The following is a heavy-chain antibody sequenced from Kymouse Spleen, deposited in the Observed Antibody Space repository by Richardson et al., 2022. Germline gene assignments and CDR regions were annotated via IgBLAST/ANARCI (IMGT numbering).Heavy chain of an antibody. CDR1: GFTFSGSA. CDR2: IRSKANSYAT. J-gene: IGHJ6*02. Sequence: EVQLVESGGGLVQPGGSLKLSCAASGFTFSGSAMHWVRQASGKGLEWVGRIRSKANSYATAYAASVKGRFTISRDDSKNTAYLQMNSLKTEDTAVYYCTCSSSSKVYYYYYGMDVWGQGTTVTVSS. V-gene: IGHV3-73*02. D-gene: IGHD6-6*01. CDR3: TCSSSSKVYYYYYGMDV.